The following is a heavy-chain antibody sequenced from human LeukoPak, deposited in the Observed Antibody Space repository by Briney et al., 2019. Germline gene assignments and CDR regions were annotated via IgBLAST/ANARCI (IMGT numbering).Heavy chain of an antibody. CDR3: ARSAALAANREFDY. D-gene: IGHD6-19*01. V-gene: IGHV3-74*01. J-gene: IGHJ4*02. Sequence: PGGSLRLSCAASGFTFSSYWVHWVRQAPGKGLVWVSRINSDGSSTSYADSVKGRFTISRDNAKNTLYLQMNSLRAEDTAVYYCARSAALAANREFDYWGRGTLVTDCS. CDR1: GFTFSSYW. CDR2: INSDGSST.